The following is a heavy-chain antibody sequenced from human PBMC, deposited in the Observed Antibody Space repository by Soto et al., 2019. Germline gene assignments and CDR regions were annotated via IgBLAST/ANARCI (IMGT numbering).Heavy chain of an antibody. J-gene: IGHJ3*02. CDR2: ISGSGGST. Sequence: PGGSLRLSCAASGFTFSSYAMSWVRQAPGKGLEWVSAISGSGGSTYYADSVKGRFTISRDNSKNTLYLQMNSLRAEDTAVYYCTNDTTPLVATNHYAFDIWGKATMVTV. D-gene: IGHD5-12*01. CDR1: GFTFSSYA. V-gene: IGHV3-23*01. CDR3: TNDTTPLVATNHYAFDI.